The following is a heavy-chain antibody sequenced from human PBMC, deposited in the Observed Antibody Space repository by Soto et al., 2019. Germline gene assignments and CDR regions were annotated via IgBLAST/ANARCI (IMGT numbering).Heavy chain of an antibody. CDR2: ISAYNGNT. V-gene: IGHV1-18*01. J-gene: IGHJ6*02. Sequence: GASVKVSCKASGYTFTSYGISWVRQAPGQGLEWMGWISAYNGNTNYAQKLQGRVTMTTDTSTSTAYMELRSLRSDDTAVYYCARDGYCSSTSCYPIYYYYYGMDVWGQGTTVTVSS. CDR3: ARDGYCSSTSCYPIYYYYYGMDV. CDR1: GYTFTSYG. D-gene: IGHD2-2*03.